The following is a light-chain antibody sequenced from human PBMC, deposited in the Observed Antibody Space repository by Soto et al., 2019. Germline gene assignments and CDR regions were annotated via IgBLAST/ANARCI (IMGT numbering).Light chain of an antibody. Sequence: QSALTQPASVSGSPGQSITISCTGTSREIGGYNYVSWYQQHPGKAPKLMIYDVANRPSGVSNRFSGSKSDNTASLTISGLQAEDEADYYCSSYTSSSTLVVFGGGTKVTVL. V-gene: IGLV2-14*03. CDR1: SREIGGYNY. CDR2: DVA. J-gene: IGLJ2*01. CDR3: SSYTSSSTLVV.